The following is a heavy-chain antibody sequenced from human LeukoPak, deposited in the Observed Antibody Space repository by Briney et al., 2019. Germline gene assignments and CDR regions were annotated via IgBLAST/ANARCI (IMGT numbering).Heavy chain of an antibody. CDR3: ARDPSTHSSGWYWYFDL. V-gene: IGHV4-4*07. CDR1: GGSISSYY. CDR2: IYPSGST. J-gene: IGHJ2*01. Sequence: SETLSLTCTVSGGSISSYYWSWIRQPPGKGLEWIGRIYPSGSTNYNPSLKSRVTMSVDTSKNQFSLKVRSVTAADTAVYYCARDPSTHSSGWYWYFDLWGRGTLVTVSS. D-gene: IGHD6-19*01.